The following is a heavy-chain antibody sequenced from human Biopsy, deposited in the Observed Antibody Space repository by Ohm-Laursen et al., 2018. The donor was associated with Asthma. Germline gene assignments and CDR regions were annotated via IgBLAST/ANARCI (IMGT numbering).Heavy chain of an antibody. V-gene: IGHV4-34*01. Sequence: GTLSLTCGVYPGSFSGFFWTWIRQSPGKGLEWIGETNERGVTNNNPSLKSRVIISIDTYWNRVSLKLTSVTAADTAVYYCARGPELDVWGQGTTVTVSS. CDR2: TNERGVT. J-gene: IGHJ6*02. CDR1: PGSFSGFF. CDR3: ARGPELDV.